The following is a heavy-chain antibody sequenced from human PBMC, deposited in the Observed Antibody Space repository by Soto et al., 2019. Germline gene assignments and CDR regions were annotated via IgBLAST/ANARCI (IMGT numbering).Heavy chain of an antibody. CDR2: ISAYNGNT. J-gene: IGHJ6*02. Sequence: GASVKGSCKASGYTFTRYGISWVRQAPGQGLEWMGWISAYNGNTNYAQKLQGRVTMTTDTSTSTAYMELRSLRSGDTAVYYCARDPATYCSGGSCPYGMDVWGQGTTVTVSS. V-gene: IGHV1-18*01. CDR3: ARDPATYCSGGSCPYGMDV. CDR1: GYTFTRYG. D-gene: IGHD2-15*01.